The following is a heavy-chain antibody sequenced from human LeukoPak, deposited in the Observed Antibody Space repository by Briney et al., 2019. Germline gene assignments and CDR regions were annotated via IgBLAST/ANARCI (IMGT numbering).Heavy chain of an antibody. CDR2: IKQEGSEK. CDR1: GFTFSSYW. CDR3: ARARRGAVDY. V-gene: IGHV3-7*01. D-gene: IGHD6-13*01. Sequence: GGSLRLSCAASGFTFSSYWMSWVRQAPGNGLEWVANIKQEGSEKYYVDSVKGRLTISRDNAKNSLYLQMNSLRAEDTAVYYCARARRGAVDYWGQGTLVTVSS. J-gene: IGHJ4*02.